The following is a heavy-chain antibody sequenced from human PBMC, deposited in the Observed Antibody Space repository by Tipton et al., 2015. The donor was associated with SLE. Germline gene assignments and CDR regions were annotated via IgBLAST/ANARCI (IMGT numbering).Heavy chain of an antibody. CDR3: AKSNDFWSGFVDQ. CDR1: GFNFNNYG. Sequence: SGFNFNNYGMLWVRQAPGKGLEWVSFIRYDGSSAYYADSVKGRFTISRDNSKNTLYLQMNSLRVEDTAVYYCAKSNDFWSGFVDQWGQGILVTVSS. V-gene: IGHV3-30*02. D-gene: IGHD3-3*01. J-gene: IGHJ4*02. CDR2: IRYDGSSA.